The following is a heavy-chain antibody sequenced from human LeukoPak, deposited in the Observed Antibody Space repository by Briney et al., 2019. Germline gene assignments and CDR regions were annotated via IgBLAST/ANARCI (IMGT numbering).Heavy chain of an antibody. V-gene: IGHV4-59*01. CDR1: GDSISRYQ. CDR2: IYDTGST. D-gene: IGHD6-19*01. J-gene: IGHJ4*02. Sequence: SETLPLTCTVSGDSISRYQWTWIRQPPGKGLERIGYIYDTGSTNHNPSLKSRVAISVDTSKNQFSLKLSSVTAADTAAYYCARDSAWSYFDYWGQGTLVTVSS. CDR3: ARDSAWSYFDY.